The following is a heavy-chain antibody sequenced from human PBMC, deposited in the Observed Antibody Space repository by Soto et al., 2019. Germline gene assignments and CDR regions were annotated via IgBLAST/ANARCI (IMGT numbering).Heavy chain of an antibody. CDR1: GYTFTGYY. CDR3: AKGGAIVAAGTRVYLYNAMDV. J-gene: IGHJ6*02. Sequence: QVHLVQSGTEGKRPGASVKVSCKASGYTFTGYYVHWVRQAPGQGLEWMGWINPNSGDTYLAQRFQGRVNMNRDTSIGTAYMELRGLTSDVTAEYYCAKGGAIVAAGTRVYLYNAMDVWGQGTKFTVSS. V-gene: IGHV1-2*02. D-gene: IGHD1-26*01. CDR2: INPNSGDT.